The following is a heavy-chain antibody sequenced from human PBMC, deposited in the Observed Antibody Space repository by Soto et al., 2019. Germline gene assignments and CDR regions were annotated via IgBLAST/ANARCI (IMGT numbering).Heavy chain of an antibody. CDR3: AKDESGGDDN. CDR1: GGSLTAYS. Sequence: PSETLSLTCTVSGGSLTAYSWNWIRQPVGKGLEWIGRIDTSGKTNYIPSLKSRLTMSIDRFKNQFSLNLKFVTAADTAVYFCAKDESGGDDNWGQGPMVTVSS. V-gene: IGHV4-4*07. D-gene: IGHD3-16*01. CDR2: IDTSGKT. J-gene: IGHJ4*01.